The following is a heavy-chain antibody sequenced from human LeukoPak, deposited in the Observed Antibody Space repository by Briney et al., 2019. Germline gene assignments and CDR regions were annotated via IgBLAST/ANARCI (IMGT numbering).Heavy chain of an antibody. D-gene: IGHD1-26*01. CDR3: ARSFSGTGTNYDY. V-gene: IGHV3-23*01. CDR2: ISGSGGST. CDR1: GFTFSSYA. J-gene: IGHJ4*02. Sequence: PGGSLRLSCAASGFTFSSYAMSWVRQAPGKGLEWVSAISGSGGSTYYADSVKGRFTISRDNSKNTLYLQMNSLRAEDTAVYYCARSFSGTGTNYDYWGQGTLVTVSS.